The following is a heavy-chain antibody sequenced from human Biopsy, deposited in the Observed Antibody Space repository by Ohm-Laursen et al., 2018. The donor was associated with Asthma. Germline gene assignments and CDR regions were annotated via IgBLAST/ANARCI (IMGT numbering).Heavy chain of an antibody. D-gene: IGHD4-17*01. CDR1: GYSLTALS. Sequence: ASVKVSCKLSGYSLTALSMHWVRQAPGPGLEWMGGHDPEDGVTANARRFQGRVTMTEDTSTDTAYMELSSLSSDDPAVYYCASEFPKDYVRYNFQFWGQGTLVTVSS. CDR3: ASEFPKDYVRYNFQF. J-gene: IGHJ4*02. V-gene: IGHV1-24*01. CDR2: HDPEDGVT.